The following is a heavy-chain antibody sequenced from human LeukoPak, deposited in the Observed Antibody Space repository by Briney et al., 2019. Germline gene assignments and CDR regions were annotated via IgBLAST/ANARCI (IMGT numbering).Heavy chain of an antibody. Sequence: SETLSLTCTVSGGSISSSSYYWGWIRQPPGKGLEWIGSIYYSGSTYYNPSLKSRVTISVDTSKNQFPLKLSSVTAADTAVYYCARDIGGSRKNWFDPWGQGTLVTVSS. CDR1: GGSISSSSYY. J-gene: IGHJ5*02. CDR3: ARDIGGSRKNWFDP. D-gene: IGHD2-15*01. V-gene: IGHV4-39*06. CDR2: IYYSGST.